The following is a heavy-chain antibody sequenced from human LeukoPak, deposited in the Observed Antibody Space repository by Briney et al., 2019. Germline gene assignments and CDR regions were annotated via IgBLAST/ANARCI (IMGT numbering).Heavy chain of an antibody. V-gene: IGHV1-18*01. CDR1: GYTFTSYG. CDR3: ASGLLWFGELLYRSPHMDV. CDR2: ISAYNGNT. J-gene: IGHJ6*02. D-gene: IGHD3-10*01. Sequence: ASVKVSCKASGYTFTSYGISWVRQAPGQGLEWMGWISAYNGNTNYAQKLQGRVTMTTDTSTSTAYMELRSLRSDDTAVYYCASGLLWFGELLYRSPHMDVWGQGTTVTVSS.